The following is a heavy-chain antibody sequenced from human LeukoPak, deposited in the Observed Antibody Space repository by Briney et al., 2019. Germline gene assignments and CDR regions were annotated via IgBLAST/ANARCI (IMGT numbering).Heavy chain of an antibody. CDR2: IYTSGST. V-gene: IGHV4-61*02. J-gene: IGHJ3*01. Sequence: SETLSLTCTLSGGSISSRSSYWSWIRQPAAKGLEWIGRIYTSGSTNYNSSHKSRVTISQDTYKNHFSLKLNSGTAADTAVYYWARGDSGYYSDAFDLWGRGTMVTVSS. D-gene: IGHD3-22*01. CDR1: GGSISSRSSY. CDR3: ARGDSGYYSDAFDL.